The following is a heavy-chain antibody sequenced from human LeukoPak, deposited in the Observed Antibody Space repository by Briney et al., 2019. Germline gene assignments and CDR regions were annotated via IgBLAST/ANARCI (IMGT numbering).Heavy chain of an antibody. V-gene: IGHV4-31*03. D-gene: IGHD1-14*01. CDR1: GGSISSGGYY. Sequence: SETLSLTCTVSGGSISSGGYYWSWIRQHPGKGLEWIGYIYYSGSTYYNPSLKSRVTISVDTSKNQFSLKLSSVTAADTAVYYCARRNRGIIDYWGQGTLVTVSS. J-gene: IGHJ4*02. CDR3: ARRNRGIIDY. CDR2: IYYSGST.